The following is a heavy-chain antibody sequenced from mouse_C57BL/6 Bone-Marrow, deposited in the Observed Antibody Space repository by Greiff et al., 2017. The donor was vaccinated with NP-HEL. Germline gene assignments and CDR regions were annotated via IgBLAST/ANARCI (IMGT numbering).Heavy chain of an antibody. CDR1: GYTFTSYW. CDR3: AREVTTVVAFDY. J-gene: IGHJ2*01. D-gene: IGHD1-1*01. Sequence: QVQLQQPGAELVMPGASVKLSCKASGYTFTSYWMHWVKQRPGQGLEWIGEIDPSDSYTNYNQKFKGKSTLTVAKSSSTAYMQLSSLPSEDSAVYDCAREVTTVVAFDYWGQGTTLTGTS. V-gene: IGHV1-69*01. CDR2: IDPSDSYT.